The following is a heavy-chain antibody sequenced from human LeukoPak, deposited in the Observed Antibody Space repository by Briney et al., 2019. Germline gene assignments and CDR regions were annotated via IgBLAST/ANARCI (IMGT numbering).Heavy chain of an antibody. CDR2: SYYSGST. V-gene: IGHV4-39*01. CDR1: GGSISSSSYY. D-gene: IGHD3-16*01. CDR3: ARGVMITFGGVMEGAFDI. Sequence: SEALSLTCTVSGGSISSSSYYWGWIRQPPGKGLEWIGSSYYSGSTYYNPSLKSRVTISVDTSKNQFSLKLSSVTAADTAVYYCARGVMITFGGVMEGAFDIWGQGTMVTVSS. J-gene: IGHJ3*02.